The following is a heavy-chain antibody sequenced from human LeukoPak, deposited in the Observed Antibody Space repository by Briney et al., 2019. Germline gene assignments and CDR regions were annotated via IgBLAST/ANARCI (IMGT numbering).Heavy chain of an antibody. D-gene: IGHD5-18*01. Sequence: PGGSLRLSCAASGFTFSNAWMSWVRQAPGKGLEWVSAISATGDSTYYADSVTGRFSISRDNSKNTLYLQMHSLRVEDTAVYYCAKRGLPDYWGQGTLVTVSS. CDR3: AKRGLPDY. CDR1: GFTFSNAW. V-gene: IGHV3-23*01. J-gene: IGHJ4*02. CDR2: ISATGDST.